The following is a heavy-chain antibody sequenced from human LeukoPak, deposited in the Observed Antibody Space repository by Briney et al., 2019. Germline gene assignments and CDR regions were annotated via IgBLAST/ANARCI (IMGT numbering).Heavy chain of an antibody. CDR3: AKDRNIVVVPAASPYCFDY. V-gene: IGHV3-30*02. D-gene: IGHD2-2*01. CDR1: GFTFSSYG. CDR2: IRYDGSNK. J-gene: IGHJ4*02. Sequence: GGSLILSCAASGFTFSSYGMHWVRQAPGKGLEWVAFIRYDGSNKYYADSVKGRFTISRDNSKNTLYLQMNSLRAEDTAVYYCAKDRNIVVVPAASPYCFDYWGQGTLVTVSS.